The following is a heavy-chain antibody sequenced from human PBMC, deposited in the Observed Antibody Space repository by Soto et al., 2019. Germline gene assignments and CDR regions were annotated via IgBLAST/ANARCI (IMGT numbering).Heavy chain of an antibody. D-gene: IGHD2-2*01. J-gene: IGHJ4*02. Sequence: GGSLRLSCAASGFTCSGDGRHWVRQGAGKGLVWVSRINMDGSSTNYADSVKGRFTISRDNAKNTLYLQMNSLRVDDTAVYYCARGPRGLYHHDYWGQGALVTVSS. V-gene: IGHV3-74*01. CDR3: ARGPRGLYHHDY. CDR1: GFTCSGDG. CDR2: INMDGSST.